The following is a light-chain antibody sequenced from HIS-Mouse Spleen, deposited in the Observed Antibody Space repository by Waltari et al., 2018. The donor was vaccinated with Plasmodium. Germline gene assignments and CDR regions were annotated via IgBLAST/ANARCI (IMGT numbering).Light chain of an antibody. CDR2: QDS. V-gene: IGLV3-1*01. CDR1: KLGDKY. J-gene: IGLJ3*02. Sequence: SYELTQPPSVSVSPGQTASITCSGDKLGDKYACWYQQKPGQSPVLVIYQDSKPPSGIPERFSGSNSGNTATLTISGTQAMDEADYYCQAWDSSTAVVGGGTKLTVL. CDR3: QAWDSSTAV.